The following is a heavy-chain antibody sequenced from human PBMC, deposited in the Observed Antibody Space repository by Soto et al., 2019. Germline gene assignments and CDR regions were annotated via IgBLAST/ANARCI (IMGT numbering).Heavy chain of an antibody. Sequence: QVQLQESGPGLVKPSQTLSLTCTVSGGSISIGDYYWGWIRQSPGKALEWFGYIYYSETAYFNPSLKSRVTMSIDTSKTQFSLKLSSVTAPDTAVYYCARGRYYFGMDVWGQGTTVTVSS. V-gene: IGHV4-30-4*01. CDR3: ARGRYYFGMDV. CDR2: IYYSETA. J-gene: IGHJ6*02. CDR1: GGSISIGDYY.